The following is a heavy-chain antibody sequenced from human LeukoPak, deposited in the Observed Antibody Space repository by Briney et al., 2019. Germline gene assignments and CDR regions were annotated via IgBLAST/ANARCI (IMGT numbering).Heavy chain of an antibody. D-gene: IGHD1-26*01. V-gene: IGHV1-2*02. CDR3: ARDGRTGVGATYPTSG. Sequence: ASVKVSCKASGYTFTGYYIHWVRQAPGQGLERMGGINPNSGGTNYAQKFQGRVTMTRETSISTAYMELNRLRSDDTAVYYCARDGRTGVGATYPTSGWGQGTLVTVSS. J-gene: IGHJ4*02. CDR2: INPNSGGT. CDR1: GYTFTGYY.